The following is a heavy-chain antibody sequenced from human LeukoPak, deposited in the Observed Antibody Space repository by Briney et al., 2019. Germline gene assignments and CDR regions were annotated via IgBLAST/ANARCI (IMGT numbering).Heavy chain of an antibody. CDR1: GFTFDDYA. V-gene: IGHV3-9*01. J-gene: IGHJ3*02. Sequence: PGRSLRLSCAASGFTFDDYAMHWVRQAPGKGLEWVSGISWNSGSIGYADSVKGRFTISRDNAKNSLYLQMNSLRAEDTAVYYCARAPSYYDSSGYYGAFDIWGQGTMVTVSS. CDR3: ARAPSYYDSSGYYGAFDI. D-gene: IGHD3-22*01. CDR2: ISWNSGSI.